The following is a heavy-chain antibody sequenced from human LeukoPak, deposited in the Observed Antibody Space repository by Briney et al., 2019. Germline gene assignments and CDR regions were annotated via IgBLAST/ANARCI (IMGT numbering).Heavy chain of an antibody. CDR1: GFTFPSHA. V-gene: IGHV3-30*04. CDR3: ARDLTRSARYDFDY. CDR2: IASDGRDK. D-gene: IGHD6-6*01. Sequence: GGSLRLSCAASGFTFPSHAMHWVRQAPGKGLEWATVIASDGRDKHYADSVKGRFTISRDNSTNTVYLQMDSLRTEDTAIYYCARDLTRSARYDFDYWGPGTLVTVSS. J-gene: IGHJ4*02.